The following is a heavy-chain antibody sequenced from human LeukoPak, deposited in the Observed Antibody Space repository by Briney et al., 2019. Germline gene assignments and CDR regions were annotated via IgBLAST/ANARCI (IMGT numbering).Heavy chain of an antibody. J-gene: IGHJ4*02. CDR3: ARYETLVRPFDY. D-gene: IGHD6-6*01. CDR1: GGSISSYY. V-gene: IGHV4-59*08. CDR2: IYHSGST. Sequence: SETLSLTCTVSGGSISSYYWSWIRQPPGKGLEWIGYIYHSGSTNYNPSLKSRVTISVDTSKNQFSLKLSSVTAADTAVYYCARYETLVRPFDYWGQGTLVTVSS.